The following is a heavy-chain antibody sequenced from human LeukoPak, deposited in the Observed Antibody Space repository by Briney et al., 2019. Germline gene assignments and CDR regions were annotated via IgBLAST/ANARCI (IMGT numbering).Heavy chain of an antibody. J-gene: IGHJ4*02. V-gene: IGHV3-23*01. CDR2: ISGSGGST. Sequence: GGSLRLSCAASGFTFSSYAMSWVRQAPGKGLEWVSAISGSGGSTYYADSVKGRFTISRDNSKNTLYLQMNSLRAEDTAVYYCAKLGGLGYCSSTSCYTGFDYWGQGTLVTVSS. D-gene: IGHD2-2*02. CDR3: AKLGGLGYCSSTSCYTGFDY. CDR1: GFTFSSYA.